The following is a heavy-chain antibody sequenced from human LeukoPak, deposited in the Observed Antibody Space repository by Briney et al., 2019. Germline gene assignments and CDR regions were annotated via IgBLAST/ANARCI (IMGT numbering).Heavy chain of an antibody. Sequence: ASVKVSCKVSGYTLTELSMHWVRQAPGKGLEWMGGFDPEDGETIYAQKFQGRVTMTEDTSTDTAYMELSSLRSEDTAVYYCARVPGRRRYCSSTSCRTTYYYYYMDVWGKGTTVTISS. J-gene: IGHJ6*03. V-gene: IGHV1-24*01. CDR1: GYTLTELS. CDR3: ARVPGRRRYCSSTSCRTTYYYYYMDV. D-gene: IGHD2-2*01. CDR2: FDPEDGET.